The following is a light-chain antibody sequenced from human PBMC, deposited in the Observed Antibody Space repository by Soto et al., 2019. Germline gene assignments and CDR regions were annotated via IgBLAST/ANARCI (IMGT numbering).Light chain of an antibody. V-gene: IGKV3D-15*01. CDR2: GAT. CDR3: QQYDDWLRLT. CDR1: QSVNIY. J-gene: IGKJ4*01. Sequence: EVVMTQFPATLSVSPGERATLSCRASQSVNIYLAWYQQKPGQAPRLLIFGATYRATGIPARFSGSGSGTEFNLTISSLQSEDFRVYFCQQYDDWLRLTFGGGTKVEIK.